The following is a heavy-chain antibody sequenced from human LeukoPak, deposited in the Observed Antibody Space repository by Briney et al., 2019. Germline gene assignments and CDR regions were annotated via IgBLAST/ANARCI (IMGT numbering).Heavy chain of an antibody. CDR3: AKDMLYNWNDGYMDV. CDR2: ISWNSGSL. CDR1: GFTFDDYA. J-gene: IGHJ6*03. D-gene: IGHD1-1*01. Sequence: GRSLRLSCAASGFTFDDYAMHWVRQAPGKGLEWVSGISWNSGSLGYADSVKGRFTISRDNAKNSLYLQMNSLRAEDTAFYYCAKDMLYNWNDGYMDVWAKGPRSPSP. V-gene: IGHV3-9*01.